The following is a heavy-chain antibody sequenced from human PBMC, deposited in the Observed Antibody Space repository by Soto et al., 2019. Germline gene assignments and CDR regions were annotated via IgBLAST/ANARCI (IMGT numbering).Heavy chain of an antibody. CDR2: IYYSGST. V-gene: IGHV4-39*01. Sequence: SETLSLTCTVSGGSISSSSYYWGWIRQPPGKGLEWIGSIYYSGSTYYNLSLKSRVTISVDTSKNQFSLKLSSVTAADTAVYYCARHHADYYDSSGYSGDIDYWGQGTLVTVSS. J-gene: IGHJ4*02. D-gene: IGHD3-22*01. CDR3: ARHHADYYDSSGYSGDIDY. CDR1: GGSISSSSYY.